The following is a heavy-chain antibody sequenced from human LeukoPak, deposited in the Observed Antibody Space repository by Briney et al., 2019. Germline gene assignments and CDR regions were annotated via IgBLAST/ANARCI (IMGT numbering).Heavy chain of an antibody. J-gene: IGHJ6*04. CDR1: GFTFHTYT. D-gene: IGHD2-15*01. CDR3: ARDGGSYYMDV. Sequence: GGSLRLSCAASGFTFHTYTVNWVRQAPGKGLEWVSFISSSGSHIYYAESLKGRFTISRDNAKNSLYLQMNSLRAEDTAVYYCARDGGSYYMDVWGKGTTVTVSS. CDR2: ISSSGSHI. V-gene: IGHV3-21*01.